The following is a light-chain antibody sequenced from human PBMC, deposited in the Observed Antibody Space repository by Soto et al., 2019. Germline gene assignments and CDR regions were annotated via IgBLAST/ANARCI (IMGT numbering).Light chain of an antibody. Sequence: QSVLTQPRSVSGSPGQSVTISCTGTTSDVGGYNYVSWYQQHPGKAPKLMIFDVSKRPSGVPDRFSGSKSGNTASLTISGLQAEDEADYYCSSYTSRSTHVFGTGTKVTVL. CDR3: SSYTSRSTHV. CDR2: DVS. V-gene: IGLV2-11*01. CDR1: TSDVGGYNY. J-gene: IGLJ1*01.